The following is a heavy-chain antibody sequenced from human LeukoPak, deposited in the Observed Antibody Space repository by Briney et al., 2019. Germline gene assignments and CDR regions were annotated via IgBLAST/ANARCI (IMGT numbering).Heavy chain of an antibody. D-gene: IGHD2-2*01. CDR1: GGTFSSYA. J-gene: IGHJ4*02. CDR2: IIPILGIA. Sequence: SVKVSCKASGGTFSSYAISWVRPAPGQGLEWMGRIIPILGIANYAQKFQGRVTITADKSTSTAYMELSSLRSEDTAVYYCAREKIVVVPAANYFDYWGQGTLVTVSS. CDR3: AREKIVVVPAANYFDY. V-gene: IGHV1-69*04.